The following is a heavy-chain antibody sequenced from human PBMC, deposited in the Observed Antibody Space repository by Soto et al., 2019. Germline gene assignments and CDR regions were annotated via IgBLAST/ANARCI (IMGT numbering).Heavy chain of an antibody. Sequence: PGGSLRLSCTASGFIFSNYAMSLVRHAPGKGLEWVSAISASGDNAYYADSVKGRFTISRDRSKSLYLQMKSLRAEDTAIYYCAKRRTEMATILWCWGRGTLVTVSS. CDR3: AKRRTEMATILWC. CDR2: ISASGDNA. CDR1: GFIFSNYA. D-gene: IGHD5-12*01. V-gene: IGHV3-23*01. J-gene: IGHJ4*02.